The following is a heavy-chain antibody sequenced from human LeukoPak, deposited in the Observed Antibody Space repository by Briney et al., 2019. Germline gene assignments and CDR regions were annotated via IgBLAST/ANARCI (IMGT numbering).Heavy chain of an antibody. Sequence: SGGSLRLSCAASGFTFNNFEMNCVRETRGRGLEGGSYISDSGSTIYCADAVKGRFTISRDNDNNSVYLQMHSLRAEDTAVYYCARDLYHDSTGYIPAGDAFDIWGPATMLTVPS. CDR3: ARDLYHDSTGYIPAGDAFDI. J-gene: IGHJ3*02. D-gene: IGHD3-22*01. CDR1: GFTFNNFE. V-gene: IGHV3-48*03. CDR2: ISDSGSTI.